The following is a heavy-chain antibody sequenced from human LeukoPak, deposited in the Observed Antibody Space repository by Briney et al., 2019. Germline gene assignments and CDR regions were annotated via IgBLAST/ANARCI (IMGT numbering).Heavy chain of an antibody. J-gene: IGHJ4*02. Sequence: SETLSLTCTVSGGSISSSSYYWGWIRQPPGKGLEWIGSIYYSGSTYYNPSLKSRVTISVDTSKNQFSLKLSSVTAADTAVYYCARRRGDYFDYWGQGTLVTVPS. CDR3: ARRRGDYFDY. CDR2: IYYSGST. CDR1: GGSISSSSYY. V-gene: IGHV4-39*01.